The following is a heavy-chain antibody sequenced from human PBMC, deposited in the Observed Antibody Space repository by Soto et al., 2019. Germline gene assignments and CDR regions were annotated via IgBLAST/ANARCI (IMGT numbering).Heavy chain of an antibody. CDR1: GFTFSSYT. V-gene: IGHV3-30-3*01. J-gene: IGHJ4*02. D-gene: IGHD2-15*01. CDR2: ILYDGSNK. CDR3: ASYSTTKGYDFDY. Sequence: GGSLRLSCAASGFTFSSYTMHWVRQAPGKGLEWVAVILYDGSNKYHADSVKGRFTISRDNSKNTLYLQMNSLRTEDTAVYYCASYSTTKGYDFDYWGKGTRLTVSS.